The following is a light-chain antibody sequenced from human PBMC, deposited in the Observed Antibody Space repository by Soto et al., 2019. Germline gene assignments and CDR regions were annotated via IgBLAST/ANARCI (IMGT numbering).Light chain of an antibody. J-gene: IGKJ2*01. V-gene: IGKV1-6*01. CDR1: QGIRND. CDR3: LHYYNFPNT. CDR2: AAS. Sequence: AIQMTQSPSSLSASLGDRVTITCRASQGIRNDLAWYHQKPGKAPRLLIYAASSLQSGVPSRFSGSGFGTDFTLTISSLQPEDFGTYFCLHYYNFPNTFGQGTRLEIK.